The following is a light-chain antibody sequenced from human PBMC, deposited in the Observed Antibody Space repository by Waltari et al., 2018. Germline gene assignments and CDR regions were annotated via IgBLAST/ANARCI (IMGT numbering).Light chain of an antibody. J-gene: IGKJ1*01. Sequence: DIQMTQSPSSLSASAGNRVTLTCRASQDISTYLNWYQQKPGKAPKRLIYAATSLESGVPSRFSGSGSGTDFTLTISSLQPEDFATYYCLQYNSNLWTFGQGTKVEIK. CDR3: LQYNSNLWT. CDR2: AAT. V-gene: IGKV1-17*01. CDR1: QDISTY.